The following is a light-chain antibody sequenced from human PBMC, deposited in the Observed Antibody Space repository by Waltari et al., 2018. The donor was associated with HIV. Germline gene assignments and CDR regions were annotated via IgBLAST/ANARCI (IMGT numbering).Light chain of an antibody. J-gene: IGLJ2*01. V-gene: IGLV2-14*01. CDR3: SSYTSSSTLV. Sequence: QSALTQPASVSGSPGQSITISCTGTSSDVGGYNFVSWFQHHPGKAPKVMIYEVRNRPSGLSNRFSGSKSGTTAALTISGLQAEDAADYYCSSYTSSSTLVFGGGTKLTVL. CDR1: SSDVGGYNF. CDR2: EVR.